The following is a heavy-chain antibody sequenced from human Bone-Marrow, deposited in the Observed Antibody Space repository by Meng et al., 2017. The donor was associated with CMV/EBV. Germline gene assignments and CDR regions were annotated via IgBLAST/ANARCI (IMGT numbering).Heavy chain of an antibody. CDR3: AKTLVSTTEGY. D-gene: IGHD4-17*01. Sequence: GESLKISCTASGFTFGDYAMSWVRQAPGKGLEWVGFIRSKAYGGTTEYAASVKGRFTISRDDSKSIAYLQMNSLKTEDTAVYYCAKTLVSTTEGYWGQGTLVTVSS. V-gene: IGHV3-49*04. CDR2: IRSKAYGGTT. J-gene: IGHJ4*02. CDR1: GFTFGDYA.